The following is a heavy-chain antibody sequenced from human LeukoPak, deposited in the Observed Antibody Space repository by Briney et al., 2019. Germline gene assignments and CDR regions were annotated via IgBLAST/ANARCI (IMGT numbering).Heavy chain of an antibody. CDR3: ATQQLVRFVLRFQH. CDR1: GYTLTELS. V-gene: IGHV1-24*01. CDR2: FDPEDGET. J-gene: IGHJ1*01. Sequence: GASVKVSCKVSGYTLTELSMHWVRQAPGKGLEWMGRFDPEDGETIYAQKFQGRVTMTEDTSTNTAYMELSSLRSEDTAVCYCATQQLVRFVLRFQHWGQGTLVTVSS. D-gene: IGHD6-13*01.